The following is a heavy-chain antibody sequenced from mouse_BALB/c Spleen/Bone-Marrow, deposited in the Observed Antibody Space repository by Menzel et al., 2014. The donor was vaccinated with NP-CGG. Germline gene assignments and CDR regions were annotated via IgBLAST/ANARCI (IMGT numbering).Heavy chain of an antibody. Sequence: VQLQQSGAELVKPGTSVKMSCKASGYTFTSYWMHWVKQRPGQGLEWIGDIYPGTSSTNYNEKFKTKATLTVDTSSSTAYMQLSSPTSEDSAVYYCAREEDFFDYWGQGTTLTVSS. CDR1: GYTFTSYW. CDR2: IYPGTSST. J-gene: IGHJ2*01. V-gene: IGHV1-55*01. CDR3: AREEDFFDY.